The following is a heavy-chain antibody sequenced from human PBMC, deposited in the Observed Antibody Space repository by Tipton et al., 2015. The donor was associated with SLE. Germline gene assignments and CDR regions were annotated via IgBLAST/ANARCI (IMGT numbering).Heavy chain of an antibody. CDR2: ISYSETT. V-gene: IGHV4-59*08. CDR3: ARIRSNLNWFDP. D-gene: IGHD4-11*01. Sequence: TLSLTCTVSGGSSLSNFWSWIRQPPGKGLEWIGYISYSETTYYNPSLKSRVTMSVDTSKNHFSLKLTSVTAADTAVDYCARIRSNLNWFDPWGQGTLVTVSS. CDR1: GGSSLSNF. J-gene: IGHJ5*02.